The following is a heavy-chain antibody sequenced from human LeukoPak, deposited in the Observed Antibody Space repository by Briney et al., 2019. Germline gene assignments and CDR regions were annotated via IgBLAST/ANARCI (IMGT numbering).Heavy chain of an antibody. Sequence: GGSLRLSCAASGFTFSAYTMNWVRQAPGKGLEWVSSISSSSIYRYYADSVKGRFTISRDNAKNSLYLQMNSLRAEDTAVYYCARARYCSSTNCYEHDYWGQGTLVTVSS. CDR2: ISSSSIYR. J-gene: IGHJ4*02. CDR3: ARARYCSSTNCYEHDY. CDR1: GFTFSAYT. D-gene: IGHD2-2*01. V-gene: IGHV3-21*01.